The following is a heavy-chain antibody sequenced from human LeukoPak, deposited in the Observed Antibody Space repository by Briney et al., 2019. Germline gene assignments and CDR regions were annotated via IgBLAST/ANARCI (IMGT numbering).Heavy chain of an antibody. CDR2: ISSSSSYI. D-gene: IGHD4-17*01. V-gene: IGHV3-21*01. CDR1: GFTFSSYG. Sequence: GGSLRLSCAASGFTFSSYGMHWARQAPGKGLEWVSSISSSSSYIYYADSVKGRFTISRDNAKNSLYLQMNSLRAEDTAVYYCARAVTIDYWGQGTLVTVSS. CDR3: ARAVTIDY. J-gene: IGHJ4*02.